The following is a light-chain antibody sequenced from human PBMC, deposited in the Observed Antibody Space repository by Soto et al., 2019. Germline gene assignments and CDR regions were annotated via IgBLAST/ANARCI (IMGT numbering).Light chain of an antibody. CDR2: EGN. Sequence: ITXSXTGXSSDVGTYNLVTWYQQHPGRVPKLILYEGNKRPSGVSSRFSASKSGNTASLTISGLQAEDEADYFCCSYAPSRTLLFGGGTKVTVL. CDR3: CSYAPSRTLL. CDR1: SSDVGTYNL. V-gene: IGLV2-23*01. J-gene: IGLJ2*01.